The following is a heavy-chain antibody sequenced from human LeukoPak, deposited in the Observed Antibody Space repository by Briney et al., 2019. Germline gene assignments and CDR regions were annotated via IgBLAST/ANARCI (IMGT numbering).Heavy chain of an antibody. Sequence: SETLSLTCTVSGGSISSSSYYWGWIRQPPGKGLEWLGSIYYSGSTYYNPSLKSRVTISVDTSKNQFSLKLSSVTAAVTAVYYCARVVLGVSHYMDVWGKGTTVTASS. J-gene: IGHJ6*03. D-gene: IGHD3-10*01. CDR2: IYYSGST. CDR1: GGSISSSSYY. V-gene: IGHV4-39*07. CDR3: ARVVLGVSHYMDV.